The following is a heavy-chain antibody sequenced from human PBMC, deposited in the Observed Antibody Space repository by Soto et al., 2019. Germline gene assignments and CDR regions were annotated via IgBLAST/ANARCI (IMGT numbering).Heavy chain of an antibody. CDR2: ISAYNGNT. CDR1: GYTFTSYG. D-gene: IGHD2-2*01. CDR3: AGGDIVVVPGIIYGDYYYYYMDV. Sequence: ASVKVSCKASGYTFTSYGISWVRQAPGQGLEWMGWISAYNGNTNYAQKLQGRVTMTTDTSTSTAYMELRSLRSDDTAVYYCAGGDIVVVPGIIYGDYYYYYMDVWGKGTTVTVSS. J-gene: IGHJ6*03. V-gene: IGHV1-18*01.